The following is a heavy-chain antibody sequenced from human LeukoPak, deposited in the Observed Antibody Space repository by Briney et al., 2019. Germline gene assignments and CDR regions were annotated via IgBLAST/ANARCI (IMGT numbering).Heavy chain of an antibody. CDR1: GYTFTGYY. V-gene: IGHV1-2*02. D-gene: IGHD3-16*02. CDR2: LNPYSGGT. Sequence: ASVKVSCKASGYTFTGYYMHWVRQAPGQGHEWMGWLNPYSGGTNYAQKFQGRVTMTRDTSISTAYMELSRLRSDDTAVYYCAREYYDYVWGSYRYTVYYFDYWGQGTLVTVSS. J-gene: IGHJ4*02. CDR3: AREYYDYVWGSYRYTVYYFDY.